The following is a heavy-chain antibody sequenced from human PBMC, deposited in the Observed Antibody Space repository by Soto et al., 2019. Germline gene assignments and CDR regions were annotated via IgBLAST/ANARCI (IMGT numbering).Heavy chain of an antibody. J-gene: IGHJ4*02. V-gene: IGHV3-48*01. CDR3: ARESPSSLLRPTRYVEY. CDR2: ISGGGETI. CDR1: RFTFSDYS. Sequence: EVQLVESGGDLVQPGGSLRLSCAASRFTFSDYSMNWVRQAPGKGLEWVAYISGGGETIYYADSVRGRFTISRDNAKNSLFLQMNSLRAEDTDEYYCARESPSSLLRPTRYVEYWGQGTLVTVSA. D-gene: IGHD6-25*01.